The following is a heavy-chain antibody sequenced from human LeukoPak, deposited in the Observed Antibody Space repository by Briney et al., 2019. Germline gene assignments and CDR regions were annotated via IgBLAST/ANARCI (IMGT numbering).Heavy chain of an antibody. CDR2: IKQDGSEK. CDR1: GFTLSSYW. CDR3: ARDGDSSGYYDLGY. V-gene: IGHV3-7*01. D-gene: IGHD3-22*01. J-gene: IGHJ4*02. Sequence: GGSLRLSCAASGFTLSSYWMTWVRQAPGKGLEWVANIKQDGSEKYYVDSVKGRFTISRDNAKNSLYLQMNSLRAEDTAVYYCARDGDSSGYYDLGYWGQGTLVTVSS.